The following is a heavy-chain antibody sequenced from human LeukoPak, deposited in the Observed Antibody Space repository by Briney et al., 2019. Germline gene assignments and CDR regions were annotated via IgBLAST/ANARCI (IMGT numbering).Heavy chain of an antibody. J-gene: IGHJ6*02. V-gene: IGHV1-2*02. CDR3: ARGSGRRYYYYYGMDV. Sequence: ASVKVSCKASGYTFTGYYMHWVRRAPGQGLEWMGWINPNSGGTNYAQKFQGRVTMTRDTSISTVYMELSRLRSDDTAVYYCARGSGRRYYYYYGMDVWGQGTTVTVSS. CDR1: GYTFTGYY. D-gene: IGHD3-10*01. CDR2: INPNSGGT.